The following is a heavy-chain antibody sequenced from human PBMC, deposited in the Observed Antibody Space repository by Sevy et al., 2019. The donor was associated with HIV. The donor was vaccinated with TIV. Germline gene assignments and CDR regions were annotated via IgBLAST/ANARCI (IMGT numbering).Heavy chain of an antibody. CDR2: TYYRSKWYN. V-gene: IGHV6-1*01. CDR3: ARDTTMIVSGYYYYYGMDV. CDR1: GDSVSSNSAA. D-gene: IGHD3-22*01. J-gene: IGHJ6*02. Sequence: SQTLSLTCAISGDSVSSNSAAWNWIRQSPSRGLEWLRRTYYRSKWYNDYAVSVKSRITINPDTSKNQFSLQLNSVTPEDTAVYYCARDTTMIVSGYYYYYGMDVWGQGTTVTVSS.